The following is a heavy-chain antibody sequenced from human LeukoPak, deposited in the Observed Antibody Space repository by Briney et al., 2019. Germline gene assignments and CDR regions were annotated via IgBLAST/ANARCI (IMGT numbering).Heavy chain of an antibody. V-gene: IGHV3-30*18. CDR3: AKVPPIVGATNAFNI. CDR1: GFTFSSYG. Sequence: PGRSLRLSCAASGFTFSSYGMHWVRQAPGKGLEWVAVISYDGSNKYYADSVKGRFTISRDNSKNTLYLQMNSLRAEDTAVYYCAKVPPIVGATNAFNIWGQGTMVTVSS. CDR2: ISYDGSNK. D-gene: IGHD1-26*01. J-gene: IGHJ3*02.